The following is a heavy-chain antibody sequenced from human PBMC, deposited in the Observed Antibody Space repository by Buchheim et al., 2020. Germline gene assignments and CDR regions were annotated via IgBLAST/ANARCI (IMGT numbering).Heavy chain of an antibody. CDR2: ISYDGSNK. CDR3: AKDTSYYYYGMDV. D-gene: IGHD3-3*01. CDR1: GFTFSSYD. V-gene: IGHV3-30*18. Sequence: QVQLVESGGGVVQPGRSLRLSCAASGFTFSSYDMHWVRQAPGKGLEWVAVISYDGSNKYYADSVKGRFTISRDNSKNTLYLQMNSLRAEDTAVYYCAKDTSYYYYGMDVWGQGTT. J-gene: IGHJ6*02.